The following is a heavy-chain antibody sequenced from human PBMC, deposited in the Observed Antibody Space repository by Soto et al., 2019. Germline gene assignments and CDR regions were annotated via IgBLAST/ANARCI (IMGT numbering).Heavy chain of an antibody. CDR2: IYATGTT. V-gene: IGHV4-4*07. D-gene: IGHD1-1*01. Sequence: ETLSLTCTVSVASISGFYWSWIRKSAGKGLEWIGRIYATGTTDYNPSLKSRVMMSVDTSKKQFSLKLRSVTAADTAVYYCVRDGTKTLRDWFDPWGQGISVTVSS. CDR1: VASISGFY. CDR3: VRDGTKTLRDWFDP. J-gene: IGHJ5*02.